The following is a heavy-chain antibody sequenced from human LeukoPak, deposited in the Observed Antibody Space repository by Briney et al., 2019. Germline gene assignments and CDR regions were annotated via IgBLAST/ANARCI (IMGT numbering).Heavy chain of an antibody. D-gene: IGHD1-26*01. CDR1: GFTFDDYA. J-gene: IGHJ5*01. CDR3: AKDRGSYSTTADS. CDR2: ISWNSGSI. V-gene: IGHV3-9*01. Sequence: GRSLRLSCAASGFTFDDYAMHWVRQAPGKGLEWVSGISWNSGSIGYADSVKGRFTISRDNSKNTLYLQMNSLRAEDTAVYYCAKDRGSYSTTADSWGQGTLVTVSS.